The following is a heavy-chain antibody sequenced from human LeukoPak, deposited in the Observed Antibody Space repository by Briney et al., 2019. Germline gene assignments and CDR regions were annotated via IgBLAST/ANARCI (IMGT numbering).Heavy chain of an antibody. V-gene: IGHV3-7*01. CDR2: IKQDGSEK. CDR3: ARPPNYDILTAFDY. J-gene: IGHJ4*02. Sequence: SGGSLRLSCAASGFTFSSYWMSWVRQAPGKGLEWVANIKQDGSEKYYVDSVKGRFTISRDNAKNSLYLQMNSLRAEDTAVYYCARPPNYDILTAFDYWGQGTLVTVSS. D-gene: IGHD3-9*01. CDR1: GFTFSSYW.